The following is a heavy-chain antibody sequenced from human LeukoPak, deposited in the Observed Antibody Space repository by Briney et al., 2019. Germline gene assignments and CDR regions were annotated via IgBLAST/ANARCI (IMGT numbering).Heavy chain of an antibody. CDR2: ISAYNGNT. CDR1: GYAFTSYG. Sequence: ASVKVSCKASGYAFTSYGISWVRQAPGQGLEWMGWISAYNGNTNYAQKLQGRVTMTTDTSTSTAYMELRSLRSDDTAVYYCAREGYCSSTSCYREGMADYWGQGTLVTVSS. J-gene: IGHJ4*02. CDR3: AREGYCSSTSCYREGMADY. V-gene: IGHV1-18*01. D-gene: IGHD2-2*01.